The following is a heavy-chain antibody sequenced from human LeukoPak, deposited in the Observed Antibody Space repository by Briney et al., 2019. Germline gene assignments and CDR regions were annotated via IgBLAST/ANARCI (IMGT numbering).Heavy chain of an antibody. V-gene: IGHV4-39*07. Sequence: PSETLSLTCTVSGGSISSSSYYWGWIRQPPGKGLEWIGSIYYSGSTCYNPSLKSRVTISVDTSKNQFSLKLSSVTAADTAVYYCARDGMVRGDTFDYWGQGTLVTVSS. D-gene: IGHD3-10*01. CDR1: GGSISSSSYY. J-gene: IGHJ4*02. CDR2: IYYSGST. CDR3: ARDGMVRGDTFDY.